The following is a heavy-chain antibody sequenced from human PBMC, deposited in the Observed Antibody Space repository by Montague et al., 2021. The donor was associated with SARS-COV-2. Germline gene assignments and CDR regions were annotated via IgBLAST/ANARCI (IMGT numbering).Heavy chain of an antibody. V-gene: IGHV4-61*02. J-gene: IGHJ4*02. D-gene: IGHD2-21*02. CDR3: ASSHCGGDCY. CDR2: IHTSGST. CDR1: GGSISYGSHF. Sequence: TLSLTCTVSGGSISYGSHFWTWIRQPAGKGLEWIGRIHTSGSTXYNPSLKSRVAISIDTSKDQFSLELSSVTAADTAVYYCASSHCGGDCYSGQGTLVTVSS.